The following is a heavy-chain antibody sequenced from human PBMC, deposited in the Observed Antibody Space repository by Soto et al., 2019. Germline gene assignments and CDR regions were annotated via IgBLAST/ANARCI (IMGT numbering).Heavy chain of an antibody. CDR3: ASHHGGRCQLLWFDY. J-gene: IGHJ4*02. V-gene: IGHV1-69*06. CDR1: GGTFSSYA. CDR2: IIPIFGTA. Sequence: QVQLVQSGAEVKKPGSSVKVSCKASGGTFSSYAISWVRQAPVQGLEWMGGIIPIFGTANYAQKFQGRVTITADKFPSTAYMELSSLISEDTAVYYCASHHGGRCQLLWFDYWGQGPLVTVSS. D-gene: IGHD2-2*01.